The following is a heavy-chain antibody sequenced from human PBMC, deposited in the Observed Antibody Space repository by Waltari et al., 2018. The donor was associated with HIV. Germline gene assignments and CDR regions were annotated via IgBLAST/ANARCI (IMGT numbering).Heavy chain of an antibody. D-gene: IGHD7-27*01. CDR1: GYTFPSYD. CDR2: MNPRSGNT. Sequence: QVQLVQSGAEVKKPGASVKVSCNASGYTFPSYDINWVRQGTGKGLEWMGWMNPRSGNTGYSQQFQGRVTMTRNTAISTAYMELSSLRSEDTAVYYCARGELTGEFDYWGQGTLVTVSS. J-gene: IGHJ4*02. V-gene: IGHV1-8*01. CDR3: ARGELTGEFDY.